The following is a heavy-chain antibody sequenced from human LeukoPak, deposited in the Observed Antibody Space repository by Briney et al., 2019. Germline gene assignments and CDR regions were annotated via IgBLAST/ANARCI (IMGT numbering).Heavy chain of an antibody. CDR2: ISSSSSTI. Sequence: TGGSLRLSCAASGFTFSSYSMNWVRQAPGKGLEWVSYISSSSSTIYYADSVKGRFTISRDNAKNSLYLQMNSLRAEGTAVYYCARETDFWSGYYTGSNAFDIWGQGTMVTVSS. V-gene: IGHV3-48*01. CDR3: ARETDFWSGYYTGSNAFDI. D-gene: IGHD3-3*01. J-gene: IGHJ3*02. CDR1: GFTFSSYS.